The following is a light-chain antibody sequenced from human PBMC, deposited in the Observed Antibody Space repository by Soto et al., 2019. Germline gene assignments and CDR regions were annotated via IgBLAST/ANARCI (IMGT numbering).Light chain of an antibody. Sequence: EIVLTQSPGTLSLSPGERASLSCRASQSVSSTYLAWYQQKPGQAPRLLIYGASSTATGLPDRFSGSGSGTDFTLTISRLEPEDFAVYYCQSYGSSPLTFGGGTKVEIK. CDR1: QSVSSTY. CDR3: QSYGSSPLT. CDR2: GAS. V-gene: IGKV3-20*01. J-gene: IGKJ4*01.